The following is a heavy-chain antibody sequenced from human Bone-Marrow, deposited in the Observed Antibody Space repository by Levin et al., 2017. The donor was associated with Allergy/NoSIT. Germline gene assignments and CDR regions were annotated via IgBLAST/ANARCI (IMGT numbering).Heavy chain of an antibody. V-gene: IGHV3-23*01. CDR1: GFTFNNYA. CDR2: ISSDGSNI. D-gene: IGHD2-15*01. J-gene: IGHJ6*03. Sequence: GGSLRLSCAASGFTFNNYAMSWFRQAPGKGLVWVSAISSDGSNIHYAVSVKGRFTISRDNSKNTLYLQMNSLRGEDTAVYYCANRGPAADAKGYYYYYMDVWGKGTTVTVSS. CDR3: ANRGPAADAKGYYYYYMDV.